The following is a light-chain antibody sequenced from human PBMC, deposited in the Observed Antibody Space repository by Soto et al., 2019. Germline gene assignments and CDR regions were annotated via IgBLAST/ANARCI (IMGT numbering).Light chain of an antibody. CDR1: QSVSSY. CDR3: QHRSNWPLT. CDR2: DAS. J-gene: IGKJ4*01. Sequence: PGERATLSCRASQSVSSYLAWYQQKPGQAPRLLIYDASNRATGIPARFSGSGSGTDFTLTISSLEPEDFAVYYCQHRSNWPLTFGGGTKVDIK. V-gene: IGKV3-11*01.